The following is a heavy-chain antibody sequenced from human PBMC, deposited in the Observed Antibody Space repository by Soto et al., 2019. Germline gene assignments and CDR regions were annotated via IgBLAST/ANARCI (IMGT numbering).Heavy chain of an antibody. Sequence: QVQLVESGGGVVQPGRSLRLSCAASGFTFSSYAMHWVRQAPGKGLEWVAVISYDGSNKYYADSVKGRFTISRDNSKLTLYLRMNGLGAEDTAVYYCARTPRGQWELPYYYYGLDVWGQGTTVTVSS. D-gene: IGHD1-26*01. CDR1: GFTFSSYA. J-gene: IGHJ6*02. CDR3: ARTPRGQWELPYYYYGLDV. V-gene: IGHV3-30-3*01. CDR2: ISYDGSNK.